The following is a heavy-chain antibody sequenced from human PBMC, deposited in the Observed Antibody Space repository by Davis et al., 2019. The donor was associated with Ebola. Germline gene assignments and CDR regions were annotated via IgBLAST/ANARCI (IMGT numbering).Heavy chain of an antibody. Sequence: GESLKISCAASGFTFSSYSMNWLRQAPGKGLEWVSSISSSSSYIYYADSVKGRFTISRDNAKNSLYLQMNSLRAEDTAVYYCARDFDYYDSSGYSYYFDYWGQGTLVTVSS. CDR1: GFTFSSYS. D-gene: IGHD3-22*01. CDR3: ARDFDYYDSSGYSYYFDY. V-gene: IGHV3-21*01. CDR2: ISSSSSYI. J-gene: IGHJ4*02.